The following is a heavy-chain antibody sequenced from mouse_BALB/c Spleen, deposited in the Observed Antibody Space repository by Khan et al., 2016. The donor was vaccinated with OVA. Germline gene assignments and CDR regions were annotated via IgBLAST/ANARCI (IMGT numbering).Heavy chain of an antibody. CDR3: ARGGYSVFAY. V-gene: IGHV1-77*01. CDR2: NFPGGGSS. CDR1: GYTFTDYV. Sequence: QVQLQQPGPELVKPGASVKMSCKASGYTFTDYVINWVKQRTGQGLEWIGDNFPGGGSSYYNEKFKGKAKLTADKSSNTAYMQLSSLTFEDSAVYVCARGGYSVFAYWGQGTLVTVSA. D-gene: IGHD1-1*01. J-gene: IGHJ3*01.